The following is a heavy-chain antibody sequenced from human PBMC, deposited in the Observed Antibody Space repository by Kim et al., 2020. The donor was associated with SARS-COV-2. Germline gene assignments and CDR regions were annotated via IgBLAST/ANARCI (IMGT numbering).Heavy chain of an antibody. CDR3: AREGFGYCSGGSCYQPLDY. J-gene: IGHJ4*02. D-gene: IGHD2-15*01. V-gene: IGHV3-33*05. CDR1: GFTFSSYG. Sequence: GGSLRLSCAASGFTFSSYGMHWVRQAPGKGLEWVAVISYDGSNKYYADSVKGRFTISRDNSKNTLYLQMNSLRAEDTAVYYCAREGFGYCSGGSCYQPLDYWGQGTLVTVSS. CDR2: ISYDGSNK.